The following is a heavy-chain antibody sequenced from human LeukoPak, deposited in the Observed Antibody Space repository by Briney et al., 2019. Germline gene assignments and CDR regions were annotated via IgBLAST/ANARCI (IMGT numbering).Heavy chain of an antibody. Sequence: PSETLSLTCTVSGGSISSSSYYWGWIRQPPGKGLEWIGSIYYSGSTYYNPSLKSRVTISVDTSKNQFSLKLSSVTAADTAVYYCARQHSQLLWCGELLENWFDPWGQGTLVTVSS. CDR2: IYYSGST. D-gene: IGHD3-10*01. V-gene: IGHV4-39*01. CDR1: GGSISSSSYY. CDR3: ARQHSQLLWCGELLENWFDP. J-gene: IGHJ5*02.